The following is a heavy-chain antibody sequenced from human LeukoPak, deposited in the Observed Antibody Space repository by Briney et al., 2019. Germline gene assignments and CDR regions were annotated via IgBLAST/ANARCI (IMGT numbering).Heavy chain of an antibody. CDR3: VRGRDWRGSGSYNRDY. V-gene: IGHV1-8*01. J-gene: IGHJ4*02. Sequence: ASVKVSCKASGYTFTNYDINWVRQATGQGLEWMGWMNPSNGNRDYAQKFQGRVTMTRDTSITTAYMELSSLRSEDTAVYYCVRGRDWRGSGSYNRDYWGQGTLVTVSS. CDR1: GYTFTNYD. D-gene: IGHD3-10*01. CDR2: MNPSNGNR.